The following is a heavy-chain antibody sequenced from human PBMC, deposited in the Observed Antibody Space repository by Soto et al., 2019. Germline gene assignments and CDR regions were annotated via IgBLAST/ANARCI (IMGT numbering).Heavy chain of an antibody. CDR2: ITFSSSYI. CDR3: ARDMKSVRFWGTNGFDP. D-gene: IGHD3-16*01. J-gene: IGHJ5*02. Sequence: PGGSLRLSCGASGFNFGAFGMNWVRQAPGKGLEWVSSITFSSSYIYYADSVKGRFTVSRDNAKNSLYLDMKSLTVDDTAVYYCARDMKSVRFWGTNGFDPWGQGTLVTVPS. V-gene: IGHV3-21*01. CDR1: GFNFGAFG.